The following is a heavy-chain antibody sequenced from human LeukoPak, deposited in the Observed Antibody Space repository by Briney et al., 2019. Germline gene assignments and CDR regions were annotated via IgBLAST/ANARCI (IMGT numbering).Heavy chain of an antibody. Sequence: GGSLRLSCAASGFSFRTYGMHWVRQAPGKGLEWVSFIRYDGIVKYYAASVKGRFTISRDNSKNALYLQMNSLRSEDTAVYYCARVQGGTKSQGFDYWGQGTLVTVSS. CDR1: GFSFRTYG. CDR3: ARVQGGTKSQGFDY. J-gene: IGHJ4*02. V-gene: IGHV3-30*02. D-gene: IGHD1-1*01. CDR2: IRYDGIVK.